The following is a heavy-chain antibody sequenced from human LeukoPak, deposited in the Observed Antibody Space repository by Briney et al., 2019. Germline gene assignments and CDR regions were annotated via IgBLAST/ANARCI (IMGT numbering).Heavy chain of an antibody. CDR2: INPSRGVT. D-gene: IGHD4/OR15-4a*01. CDR1: GYTLTGYY. CDR3: ATRGGANTLNY. J-gene: IGHJ4*02. Sequence: ASVKVSCKASGYTLTGYYIHWVRQAPGQGLEWMGRINPSRGVTTYVQKFQGRVTMTRDTSISTAYMELSRLRSDDMAVYYCATRGGANTLNYWGQGTLVTVSS. V-gene: IGHV1-2*06.